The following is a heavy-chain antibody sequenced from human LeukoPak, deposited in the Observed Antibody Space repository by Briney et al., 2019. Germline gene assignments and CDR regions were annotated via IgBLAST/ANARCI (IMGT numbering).Heavy chain of an antibody. CDR1: GFTVSSNY. D-gene: IGHD2-21*02. J-gene: IGHJ6*02. Sequence: PGGSLRLSCAASGFTVSSNYMSWVRQAPGKGLEWVSVIYSGGSTYYADSVKGGFTISRDNSKNTLYLQMNSLRAEDTAVYYCARTPVCGDCFTYYYYGMDVWGQGTTVTVSS. CDR3: ARTPVCGDCFTYYYYGMDV. CDR2: IYSGGST. V-gene: IGHV3-53*01.